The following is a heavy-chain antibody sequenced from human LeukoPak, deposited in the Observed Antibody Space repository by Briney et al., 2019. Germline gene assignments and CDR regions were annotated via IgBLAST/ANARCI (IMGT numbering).Heavy chain of an antibody. Sequence: SETLSLTYTVSGGSISSGGYYWSWIRQHPGKGLEWIGYIYYSGNTYYNPSLKSRVTISVDTSKNQFSLKLSSVTAADTAVYYCARTFSSGWSEYYYYYYYGMDVWGQGTTVTVSS. V-gene: IGHV4-31*03. J-gene: IGHJ6*02. D-gene: IGHD6-19*01. CDR1: GGSISSGGYY. CDR2: IYYSGNT. CDR3: ARTFSSGWSEYYYYYYYGMDV.